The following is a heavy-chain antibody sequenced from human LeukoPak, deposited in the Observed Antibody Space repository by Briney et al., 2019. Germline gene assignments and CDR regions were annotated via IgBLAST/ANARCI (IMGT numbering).Heavy chain of an antibody. J-gene: IGHJ4*02. V-gene: IGHV1-18*01. Sequence: ASVPVSRNFSGDTLSDEVIREVGQAPGQGVEWVGWISAVNGDKKSSRKVQGRLALTTDITTSTAFMELPRLTRPGTVLYDCPRDISTTVFYCWGQGTLVTVSS. CDR2: ISAVNGDK. CDR3: PRDISTTVFYC. CDR1: GDTLSDEV. D-gene: IGHD2/OR15-2a*01.